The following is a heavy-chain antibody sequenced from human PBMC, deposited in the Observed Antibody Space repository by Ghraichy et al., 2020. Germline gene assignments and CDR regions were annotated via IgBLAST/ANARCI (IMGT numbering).Heavy chain of an antibody. D-gene: IGHD5-24*01. CDR2: IYYSGST. CDR1: GGSISSYY. V-gene: IGHV4-59*01. J-gene: IGHJ6*02. Sequence: LSCTVSGGSISSYYWSWIRQPPGKGLEWIGYIYYSGSTNYNPSLKSRVTISVDTSKNQFSLKLSSVTAADTAVYYCARGGDGYNFGYYYYGMDVWGQGTTVTVSS. CDR3: ARGGDGYNFGYYYYGMDV.